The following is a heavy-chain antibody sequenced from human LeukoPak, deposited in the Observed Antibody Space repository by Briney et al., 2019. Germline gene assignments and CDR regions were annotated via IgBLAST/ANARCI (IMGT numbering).Heavy chain of an antibody. V-gene: IGHV1-8*01. CDR3: ARVPSSGEKVDP. D-gene: IGHD6-25*01. CDR1: GYTFTSYD. Sequence: ASVKVSCKASGYTFTSYDINWVRQATGQGLEWMGWMNPNSGNTGYAQKFQGRVTMTRNTSIRTAYMELSSLRSEDTAVYYCARVPSSGEKVDPCGQGTLVTVSS. CDR2: MNPNSGNT. J-gene: IGHJ5*02.